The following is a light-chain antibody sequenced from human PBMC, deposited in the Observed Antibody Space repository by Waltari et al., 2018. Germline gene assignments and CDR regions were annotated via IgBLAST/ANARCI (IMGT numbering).Light chain of an antibody. CDR3: QSADTSGNYV. CDR2: KDT. CDR1: ALPNKY. Sequence: SYELTQTPSVSVSPGQTARINCSGDALPNKYAYWYQQKPGQAPVVVIYKDTQRPSGIPARFSGSTSGTTVTLTISGVQAEDEADYYCQSADTSGNYVFGPGTKVTVV. V-gene: IGLV3-25*03. J-gene: IGLJ1*01.